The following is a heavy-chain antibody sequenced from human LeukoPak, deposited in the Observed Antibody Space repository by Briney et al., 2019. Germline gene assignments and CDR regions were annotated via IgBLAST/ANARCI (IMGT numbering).Heavy chain of an antibody. J-gene: IGHJ4*02. V-gene: IGHV1-46*01. CDR3: ARDRTYYDILTGYYTPMYYFDY. Sequence: ASVKVSCKASGYTFTSYYMHWVRQAPGQGLEWMGIINPSGGSTSYAQKFQGRVTMTRDTSTSTVYMELSSLRSEDTTVYYCARDRTYYDILTGYYTPMYYFDYWGQGTLVTVSS. CDR2: INPSGGST. CDR1: GYTFTSYY. D-gene: IGHD3-9*01.